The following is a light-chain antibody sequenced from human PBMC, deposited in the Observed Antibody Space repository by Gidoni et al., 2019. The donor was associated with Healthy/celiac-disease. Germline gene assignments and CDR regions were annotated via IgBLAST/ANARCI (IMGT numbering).Light chain of an antibody. J-gene: IGKJ1*01. Sequence: DIQLTQSPSTLSASVGDRVTITCRASQSISSWLAWYQQKPGKAPKLRIYKASSLESGVPSRFSGSGSGTEFTLTISSLQPDDFATYYCQHATWTFGQGTKVEIK. CDR1: QSISSW. CDR2: KAS. CDR3: QHATWT. V-gene: IGKV1-5*03.